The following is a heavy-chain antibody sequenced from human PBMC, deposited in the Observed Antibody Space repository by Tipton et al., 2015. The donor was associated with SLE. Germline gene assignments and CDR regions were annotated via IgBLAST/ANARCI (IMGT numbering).Heavy chain of an antibody. J-gene: IGHJ3*01. Sequence: SLRLSCGGSGFTFSKYWMHWVRQAPGKGLVWVSRTNEDGSVTDYADSVKGRFTISRDNAKNTLYLQMNSLRDEDTAVYYCGRDLSGQKDVWGQGTMVTVSS. CDR3: GRDLSGQKDV. CDR1: GFTFSKYW. D-gene: IGHD2-15*01. V-gene: IGHV3-74*01. CDR2: TNEDGSVT.